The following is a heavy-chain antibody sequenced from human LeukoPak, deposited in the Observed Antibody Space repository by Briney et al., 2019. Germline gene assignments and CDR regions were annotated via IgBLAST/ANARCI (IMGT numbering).Heavy chain of an antibody. CDR1: GFAFDEHG. J-gene: IGHJ4*02. D-gene: IGHD2-2*01. CDR3: ARAPITSPFYFDY. CDR2: INWSGGST. Sequence: GGSLRLSCTAFGFAFDEHGMSWVRQVPGRGLEWVAGINWSGGSTGYADPSRGRFTISRDNAKNSLYLQIDRLRAGDTALYYCARAPITSPFYFDYWGQGTLVTVSS. V-gene: IGHV3-20*04.